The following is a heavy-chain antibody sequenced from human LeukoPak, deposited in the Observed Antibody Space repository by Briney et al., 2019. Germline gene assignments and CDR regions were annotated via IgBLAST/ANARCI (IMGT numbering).Heavy chain of an antibody. D-gene: IGHD5-24*01. CDR1: GFTFTNYA. V-gene: IGHV3-23*01. CDR2: ISGSGGST. CDR3: AKVPRRDGYNGGFDY. J-gene: IGHJ4*02. Sequence: GGSLRLSCAASGFTFTNYAMSWVRQAPGKGLEWVSAISGSGGSTYYADSVKGRFTISRDNSKNTLYLQMNSLRAEDTAVYYCAKVPRRDGYNGGFDYWGQGTLVTVSS.